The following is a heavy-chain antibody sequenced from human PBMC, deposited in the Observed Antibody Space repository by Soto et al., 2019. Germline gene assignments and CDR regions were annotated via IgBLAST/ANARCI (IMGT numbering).Heavy chain of an antibody. J-gene: IGHJ5*02. V-gene: IGHV4-4*07. CDR1: GGSISSYY. CDR2: IYSSGST. D-gene: IGHD3-10*01. CDR3: ARDWGLHYYGSGGS. Sequence: ETLSLTCTVSGGSISSYYWSWIRQPAGKGLEWIGHIYSSGSTNYNPSLKSRVTMSVDTSKNQFSLKLSSVTAADTAMYYCARDWGLHYYGSGGSWGQGILVTVSS.